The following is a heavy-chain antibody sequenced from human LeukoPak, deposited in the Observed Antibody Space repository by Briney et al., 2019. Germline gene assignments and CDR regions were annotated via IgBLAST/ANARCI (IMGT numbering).Heavy chain of an antibody. V-gene: IGHV3-30*18. Sequence: GGSLRLSCAASGFTFSSYGMHWVRQAPGKGLEWVAVISYDGSNKYYADSVKGRFTISRDNSKNTPYLQMNSLRAEDTAVYYCAKDPRDDSSGYADYWGQGTLVTVSS. CDR1: GFTFSSYG. CDR2: ISYDGSNK. D-gene: IGHD3-22*01. J-gene: IGHJ4*02. CDR3: AKDPRDDSSGYADY.